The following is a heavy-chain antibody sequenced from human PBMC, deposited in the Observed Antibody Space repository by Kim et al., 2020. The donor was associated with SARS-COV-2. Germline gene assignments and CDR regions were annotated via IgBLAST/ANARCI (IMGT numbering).Heavy chain of an antibody. CDR1: GGSISSYY. CDR3: ARDKEAAAGYYDS. CDR2: IYYSGST. Sequence: SETLSLTCTVSGGSISSYYWSWIRQPPGKGLEWIGYIYYSGSTNYNPSLKSRVTISVDTSKNQFSLKLSSVTAADTAVYYCARDKEAAAGYYDSWGQGTLVTVSS. J-gene: IGHJ4*02. D-gene: IGHD3-22*01. V-gene: IGHV4-59*01.